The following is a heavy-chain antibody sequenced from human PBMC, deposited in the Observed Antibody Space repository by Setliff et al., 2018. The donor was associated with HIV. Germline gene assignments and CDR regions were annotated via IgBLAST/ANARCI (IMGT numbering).Heavy chain of an antibody. CDR2: MYYRGTT. J-gene: IGHJ4*02. Sequence: SETLSLTCTVSGGSISSSSYYWGWIRQPPGKGLEWIGTMYYRGTTYNNPSLKSRATFSADTSKNQFSLNLNSVTATDTAVYYCVRQGLTMNRGVPAPILYYFDYWGQGILVTVSS. CDR1: GGSISSSSYY. D-gene: IGHD3-10*01. CDR3: VRQGLTMNRGVPAPILYYFDY. V-gene: IGHV4-39*01.